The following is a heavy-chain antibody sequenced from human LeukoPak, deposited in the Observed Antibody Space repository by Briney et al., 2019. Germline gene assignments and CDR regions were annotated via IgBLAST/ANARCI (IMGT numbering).Heavy chain of an antibody. Sequence: GASVKVSCKASGYTFTGYYMHWVRQAPGQGLEWMGWINPNSGGTNYAQKFQGRVTMTRDTSISTAYMELSRLRSDDTAVYYCARDYYDSSGPHDAFDIWGQGTMVTVSS. D-gene: IGHD3-22*01. CDR1: GYTFTGYY. V-gene: IGHV1-2*02. CDR3: ARDYYDSSGPHDAFDI. CDR2: INPNSGGT. J-gene: IGHJ3*02.